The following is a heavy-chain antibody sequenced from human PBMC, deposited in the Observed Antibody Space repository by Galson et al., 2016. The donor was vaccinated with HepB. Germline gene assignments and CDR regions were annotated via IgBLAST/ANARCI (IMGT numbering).Heavy chain of an antibody. CDR3: ALPEAYCVSDSCSVSPFDY. Sequence: SLRLSCAASGYTFSRYGMHWVRQAPGKGLEWVAGIWYDGSNKYYADSVKGRFTVAIDNSKNTVYLQMNNLRVEDTSVYYCALPEAYCVSDSCSVSPFDYWGQGTLVTVSS. J-gene: IGHJ4*02. CDR1: GYTFSRYG. V-gene: IGHV3-33*01. D-gene: IGHD3-22*01. CDR2: IWYDGSNK.